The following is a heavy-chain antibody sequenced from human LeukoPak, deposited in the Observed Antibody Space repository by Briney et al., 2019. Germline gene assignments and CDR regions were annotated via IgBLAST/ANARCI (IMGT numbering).Heavy chain of an antibody. CDR1: GFTFSSYA. CDR3: ARDEVVVAALLGHADY. Sequence: PGGSLRLSCAASGFTFSSYAMSWVRQAPGKGLEWVSAISGSGGSTYYADSVKGRFTISRDNSKNTLYLQMNSLRAEDTAVYYCARDEVVVAALLGHADYWGQGTLVTVSS. V-gene: IGHV3-23*01. CDR2: ISGSGGST. D-gene: IGHD2-15*01. J-gene: IGHJ4*02.